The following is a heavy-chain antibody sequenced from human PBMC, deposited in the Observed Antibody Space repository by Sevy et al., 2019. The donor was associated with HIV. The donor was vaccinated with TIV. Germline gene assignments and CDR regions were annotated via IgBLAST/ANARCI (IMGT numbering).Heavy chain of an antibody. J-gene: IGHJ6*02. CDR3: AKGFCSGATCPRDYYYYGMDV. Sequence: GGSLRLSCAASGFIFSNYWMTWVRQAPGKGLEWVSSISGSGRFTYYADFVEGRFIISRDNSKNTLSVQMNSLRAEDTAVYYCAKGFCSGATCPRDYYYYGMDVWGQGTTVTVSS. D-gene: IGHD2-15*01. CDR1: GFIFSNYW. V-gene: IGHV3-23*01. CDR2: ISGSGRFT.